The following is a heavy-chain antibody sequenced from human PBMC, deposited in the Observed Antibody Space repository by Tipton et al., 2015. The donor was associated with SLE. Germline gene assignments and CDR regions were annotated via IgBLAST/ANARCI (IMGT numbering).Heavy chain of an antibody. CDR3: ARGDGSPDPFYFDY. CDR2: MYYSGST. D-gene: IGHD3-22*01. CDR1: GGSISSGDYC. Sequence: LRLSCTVSGGSISSGDYCWSWIRQPPGKGLEWIGYMYYSGSTFYNPSLKSRLTISGDTSKNQFSLKLSSVTAADTAVYYCARGDGSPDPFYFDYWGQGTLVTVSS. J-gene: IGHJ4*02. V-gene: IGHV4-30-4*01.